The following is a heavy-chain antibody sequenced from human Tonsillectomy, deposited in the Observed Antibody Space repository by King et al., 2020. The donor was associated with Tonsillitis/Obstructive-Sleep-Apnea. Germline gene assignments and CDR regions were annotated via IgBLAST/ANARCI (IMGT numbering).Heavy chain of an antibody. V-gene: IGHV4-39*01. D-gene: IGHD3-3*01. CDR1: GGSINSSSYY. CDR3: ASRSNTIFGVVKISDY. J-gene: IGHJ4*02. Sequence: QLQESGPGLVKPSETLSLTCTVSGGSINSSSYYWGWIRQPPGKGLEWIASISYSGSTYYNPSLKSRVTISVDTSKNQFSLKLSSVTAADTAVYYCASRSNTIFGVVKISDYWGQGTLVTVPS. CDR2: ISYSGST.